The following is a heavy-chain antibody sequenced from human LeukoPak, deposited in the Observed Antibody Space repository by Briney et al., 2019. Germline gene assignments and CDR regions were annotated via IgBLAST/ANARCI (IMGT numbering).Heavy chain of an antibody. V-gene: IGHV3-21*04. Sequence: GGSLRLSCAASGFTFSSYSMNWVRQAPGKGLEWVSSISSSSSYIYYADSVKGRFTISRDNAKNSLYLQMNSLRAEDTALYYCAKDSSDYGDIYYFDYWGQGTLVTVSS. CDR3: AKDSSDYGDIYYFDY. J-gene: IGHJ4*02. CDR1: GFTFSSYS. D-gene: IGHD4-17*01. CDR2: ISSSSSYI.